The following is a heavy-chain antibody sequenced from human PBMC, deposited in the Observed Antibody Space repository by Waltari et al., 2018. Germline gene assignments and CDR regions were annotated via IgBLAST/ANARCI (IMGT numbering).Heavy chain of an antibody. D-gene: IGHD2-21*02. V-gene: IGHV4-34*01. CDR1: GGSFSGYY. CDR3: ARQEIIVEVTGDAFDI. Sequence: QVQLQQLGAGLLKPSETLSLTCAVYGGSFSGYYWSWIRQPPGKGLEWIGEISHSGTPHYNPSHKSRVTISLDTSKNQFSLKLSSVTAADTAVYYCARQEIIVEVTGDAFDIWGQGTMVTVSS. J-gene: IGHJ3*02. CDR2: ISHSGTP.